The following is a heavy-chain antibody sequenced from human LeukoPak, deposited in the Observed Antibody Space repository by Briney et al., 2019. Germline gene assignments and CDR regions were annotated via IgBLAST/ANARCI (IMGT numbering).Heavy chain of an antibody. CDR2: VSWNSGTI. CDR1: GFTFSSNG. D-gene: IGHD6-19*01. CDR3: VKVEASSVWSGAFDI. Sequence: GGSLRLSCAASGFTFSSNGMNWVRQAPGKGLEWVSGVSWNSGTIGYAESVKGRFTISRDNAKNSLYLQMSSLRAEDMALYYCVKVEASSVWSGAFDIWGQGTMVTVSS. J-gene: IGHJ3*02. V-gene: IGHV3-9*03.